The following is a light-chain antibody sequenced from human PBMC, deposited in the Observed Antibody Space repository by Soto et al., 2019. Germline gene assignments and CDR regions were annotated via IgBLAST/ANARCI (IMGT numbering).Light chain of an antibody. CDR1: QSLTTS. V-gene: IGKV1-5*01. Sequence: DIQMTQSPSTLSASVGDRVTITCRASQSLTTSLAWYQQKPGKVPNLLIYDASILESGVPSRFSGSGSGTEFTLTISSLQPDDFATYYCQQYNSYPWTFGQGTKVEFK. CDR3: QQYNSYPWT. J-gene: IGKJ1*01. CDR2: DAS.